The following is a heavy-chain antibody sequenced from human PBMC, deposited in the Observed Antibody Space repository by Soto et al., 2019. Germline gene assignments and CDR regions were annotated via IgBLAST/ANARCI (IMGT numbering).Heavy chain of an antibody. CDR3: ARHLHYDFWSGYSLGTVDY. D-gene: IGHD3-3*01. V-gene: IGHV4-39*01. CDR2: IYYSGST. CDR1: GGSNSSSSYY. J-gene: IGHJ4*02. Sequence: QLQLQESGPGLVKPSETLSLTCTVSGGSNSSSSYYWGWIRQPPGKGLEWIGSIYYSGSTYYNPSLKSRVTISVDTSKNQFSLKLSSVTAADTAVYYCARHLHYDFWSGYSLGTVDYWGQGTLVTVSS.